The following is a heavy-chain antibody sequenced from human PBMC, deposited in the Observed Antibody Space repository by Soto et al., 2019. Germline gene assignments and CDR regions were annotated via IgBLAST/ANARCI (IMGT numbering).Heavy chain of an antibody. D-gene: IGHD3-16*01. Sequence: GPLRLDRATAGFAFGVYIVVRLLKVTDKGLEWVSAVTNTGNTYYVDSVKGRFTISRDNSKNILYLQMNSLRAEDTAVYYCAKRGTYRGGPFCVVEWCQGTLVTVSS. V-gene: IGHV3-23*01. CDR1: GFAFGVYI. CDR2: VTNTGNT. CDR3: AKRGTYRGGPFCVVE. J-gene: IGHJ4*02.